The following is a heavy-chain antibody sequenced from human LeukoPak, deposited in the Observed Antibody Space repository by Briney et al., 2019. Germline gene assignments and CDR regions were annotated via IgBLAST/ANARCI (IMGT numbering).Heavy chain of an antibody. D-gene: IGHD2-21*02. CDR1: GFTFRSYE. CDR2: ISGGGFGT. Sequence: GGSLRLSCAASGFTFRSYEMNWVRQAPGKGLEWVSTISGGGFGTYYADSVKGRFTISRDNPKNTLYLQTNSLRADDTALYYCVQMAPYCGGDCYFDSWGQGTLVTVSS. V-gene: IGHV3-23*01. CDR3: VQMAPYCGGDCYFDS. J-gene: IGHJ4*02.